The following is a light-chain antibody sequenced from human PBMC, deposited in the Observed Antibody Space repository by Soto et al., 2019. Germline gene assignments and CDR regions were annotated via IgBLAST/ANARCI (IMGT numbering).Light chain of an antibody. V-gene: IGKV1-5*03. J-gene: IGKJ1*01. CDR3: QQYRDYPWT. CDR2: KAS. Sequence: DIQMTQSPSTLSQSVGDRFTLTCRASQSISTWLAWYQQTPGKAPRLLIYKASSLDSGVSPRFSGSGSGTEFTLTISSLQPDDIATYFCQQYRDYPWTFGQGTKVDIK. CDR1: QSISTW.